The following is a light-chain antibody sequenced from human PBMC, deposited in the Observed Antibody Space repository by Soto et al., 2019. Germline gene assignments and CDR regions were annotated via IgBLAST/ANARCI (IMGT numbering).Light chain of an antibody. J-gene: IGKJ4*01. CDR2: AAS. V-gene: IGKV1-12*01. CDR3: QQGNSFPLA. CDR1: QGIGSW. Sequence: DIQMTQSPSSVSASVGDRVTITCRASQGIGSWLAWYQQKPGKAPKLLISAASSLQSGVPTRFSGSGSGTDFNLTIWSLQPEDFATYFCQQGNSFPLAFGGGTKVEIK.